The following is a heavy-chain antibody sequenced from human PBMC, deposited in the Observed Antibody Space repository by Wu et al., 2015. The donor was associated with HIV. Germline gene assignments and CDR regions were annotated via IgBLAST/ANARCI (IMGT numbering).Heavy chain of an antibody. CDR3: ARDAGMNYYGSGSYYNGLGYFDL. CDR1: GYTFTSYY. Sequence: QVQLVQSGAEVKKPGASVKVSCKASGYTFTSYYMHWVRQAPGQGLEWMGIINPSGGSTSYAQKFQGRVTMTRDTSTSTVYMELSSLRSEDTAVYYCARDAGMNYYGSGSYYNGLGYFDLWGRGTLVTVSS. V-gene: IGHV1-46*03. CDR2: INPSGGST. D-gene: IGHD3-10*01. J-gene: IGHJ2*01.